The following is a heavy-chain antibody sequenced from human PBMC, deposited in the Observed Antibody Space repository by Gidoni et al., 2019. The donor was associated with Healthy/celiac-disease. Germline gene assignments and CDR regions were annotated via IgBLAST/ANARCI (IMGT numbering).Heavy chain of an antibody. V-gene: IGHV4-38-2*01. D-gene: IGHD1-26*01. CDR1: GYSISSGDY. CDR3: ARGWYSGSYFDP. Sequence: QVQLQESGPGLVKPSETLSLTCAVSGYSISSGDYWGWIRQPPGKGLEWIGSIYHSGSPYYNPSLKSRVTISVDTSKNQFSLKLSSVTAADTAVYYCARGWYSGSYFDPWGQGTLVTVSS. J-gene: IGHJ5*02. CDR2: IYHSGSP.